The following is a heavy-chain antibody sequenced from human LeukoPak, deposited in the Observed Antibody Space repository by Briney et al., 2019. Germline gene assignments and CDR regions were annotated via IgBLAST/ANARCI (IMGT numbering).Heavy chain of an antibody. V-gene: IGHV1-3*01. J-gene: IGHJ3*02. CDR3: ARNIWFGESADAFDI. D-gene: IGHD3-10*01. CDR2: INACNGNT. Sequence: GASVKVSCKASGYTFTSYAMHWGRQAPGQRLEWRGWINACNGNTKYSQKFQGRVTMTRDKSIRTAYMELSRLTSDDTAVYHCARNIWFGESADAFDIWGQGTMVTVSS. CDR1: GYTFTSYA.